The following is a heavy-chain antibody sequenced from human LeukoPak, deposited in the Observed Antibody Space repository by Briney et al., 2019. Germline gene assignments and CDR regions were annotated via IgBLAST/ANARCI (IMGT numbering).Heavy chain of an antibody. CDR3: AKVQQLATIYYFDY. V-gene: IGHV3-23*01. Sequence: PGGSLRLSCAGSGFTFNNYAMTWVRQAPGKGLEWVSGMTGSGGSTYYADSVKGRFAISRDNSKNTLYLQMTSLRTEDTALYFCAKVQQLATIYYFDYWGQGSLVTVSS. CDR1: GFTFNNYA. D-gene: IGHD6-13*01. J-gene: IGHJ4*02. CDR2: MTGSGGST.